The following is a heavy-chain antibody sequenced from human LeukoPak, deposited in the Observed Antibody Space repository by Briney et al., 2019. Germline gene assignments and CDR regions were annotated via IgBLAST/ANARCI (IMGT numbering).Heavy chain of an antibody. CDR3: ARDRAIFGVVTGYYYYMDV. V-gene: IGHV1-18*01. J-gene: IGHJ6*03. CDR1: GYTFTSYG. D-gene: IGHD3-3*01. CDR2: NSAYNGNT. Sequence: GASVKVSCKASGYTFTSYGISWVRQAPGQGLEWMGWNSAYNGNTNYAQKLQGRVTMTTDTSTSTAYMELRSLRSDDAAVYYCARDRAIFGVVTGYYYYMDVWGKGTTVTVSS.